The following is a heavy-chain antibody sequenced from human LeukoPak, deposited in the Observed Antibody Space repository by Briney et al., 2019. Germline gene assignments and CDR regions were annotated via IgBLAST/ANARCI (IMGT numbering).Heavy chain of an antibody. CDR2: IFYGGST. V-gene: IGHV4-59*01. CDR1: GGSIDSYY. CDR3: ARGRAYGDFGRFDY. J-gene: IGHJ4*02. D-gene: IGHD4-17*01. Sequence: PSETLSLTCTLSGGSIDSYYWSWIRQSPGKGLEWIGYIFYGGSTNYNPSLKSRVTISVDTSKNQFSLKLNSVTAADTAFYYCARGRAYGDFGRFDYWGQGTLVTVSS.